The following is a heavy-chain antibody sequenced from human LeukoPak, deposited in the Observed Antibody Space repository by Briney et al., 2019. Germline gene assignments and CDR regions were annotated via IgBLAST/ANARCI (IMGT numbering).Heavy chain of an antibody. CDR2: INPNSGGT. V-gene: IGHV1-2*04. CDR3: ARGPPIITMIPTEAFDI. J-gene: IGHJ3*02. CDR1: GYTFTGYY. D-gene: IGHD3-22*01. Sequence: ASVKVSCKASGYTFTGYYMHWVRQAPGQGLEWMGWINPNSGGTNYAQKFQGWVTMTRDTSISTAYMELSRLRSDDTAVYYCARGPPIITMIPTEAFDIWGQGTMDTVSS.